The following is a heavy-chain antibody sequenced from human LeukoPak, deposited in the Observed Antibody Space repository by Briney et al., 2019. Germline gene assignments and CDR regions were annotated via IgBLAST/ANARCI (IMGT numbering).Heavy chain of an antibody. CDR2: IYSPGST. CDR3: AWNYHVLSAYSY. V-gene: IGHV4-4*07. Sequence: PSETLSLTCTVSGGSMSSYYWSWIRQPAGKGLEWIGRIYSPGSTKYNPSLKSRVTISIDKAKKQISLKVNSVTAADTAVYYYAWNYHVLSAYSYWGQGTLVTVSS. J-gene: IGHJ4*02. CDR1: GGSMSSYY. D-gene: IGHD3-3*01.